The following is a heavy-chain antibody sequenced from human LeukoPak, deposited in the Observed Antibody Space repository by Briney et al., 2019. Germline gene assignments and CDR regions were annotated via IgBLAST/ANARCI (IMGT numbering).Heavy chain of an antibody. Sequence: GGSLRLSCAASGFTFNGYSMNWVRQAPGKGLEWVSSISSGSSYIFYADSVKGRFTIPRDNAKNSLYLQMNSLRAEDTAVYYCARQVGVDDAFDIWGQGTMVTISS. D-gene: IGHD1-26*01. CDR1: GFTFNGYS. V-gene: IGHV3-21*01. CDR2: ISSGSSYI. CDR3: ARQVGVDDAFDI. J-gene: IGHJ3*02.